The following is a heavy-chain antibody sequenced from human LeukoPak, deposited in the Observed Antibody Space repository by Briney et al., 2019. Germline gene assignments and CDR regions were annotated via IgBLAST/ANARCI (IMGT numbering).Heavy chain of an antibody. V-gene: IGHV4-61*05. CDR3: ASPPWYDY. CDR2: IYYSGST. Sequence: PSETLSLTCSVSGGSISSSNYYWSWIRQPPGKGLEWIGYIYYSGSTNYNPSLKSRVTISIDTSKNQFSLKLSSVTAADTAVYYCASPPWYDYWGQGTLVTVSS. J-gene: IGHJ4*02. D-gene: IGHD6-13*01. CDR1: GGSISSSNYY.